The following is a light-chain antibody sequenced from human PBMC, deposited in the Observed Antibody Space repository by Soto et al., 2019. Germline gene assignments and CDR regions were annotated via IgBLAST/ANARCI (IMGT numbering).Light chain of an antibody. CDR3: QQYDRFPYT. CDR1: QSINSW. Sequence: DIQMTQSPSTLSASIGDTVIITCRASQSINSWLAWYQQKPGKAPKLLIHKASTLESGVPSRFSGSKSGTEFTLTISSLQTDDFATFYCQQYDRFPYTFGQGTKLEIK. V-gene: IGKV1-5*03. CDR2: KAS. J-gene: IGKJ2*01.